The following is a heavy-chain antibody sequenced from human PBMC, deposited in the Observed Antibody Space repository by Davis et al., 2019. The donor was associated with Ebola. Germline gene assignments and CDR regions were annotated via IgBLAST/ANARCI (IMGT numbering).Heavy chain of an antibody. CDR1: GFTFSSYA. CDR3: ARGNVVYAKVLYYYYGMDV. J-gene: IGHJ6*04. V-gene: IGHV3-23*01. Sequence: GGSLRLSCAASGFTFSSYAMHWVRQAPGKGLEWVSAISDSGSGGYTSYADSVKGRFTISRDNSKNTLFLQMSSLRSEDTAVYYCARGNVVYAKVLYYYYGMDVWGKGTTVTVSS. CDR2: ISDSGSGGYT. D-gene: IGHD2-8*02.